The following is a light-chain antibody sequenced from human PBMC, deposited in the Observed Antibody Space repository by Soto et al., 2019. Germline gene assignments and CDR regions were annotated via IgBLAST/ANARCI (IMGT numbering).Light chain of an antibody. CDR3: CSYAGSSTWV. CDR2: EGT. V-gene: IGLV2-23*01. J-gene: IGLJ3*02. Sequence: QSALTQPASVSGSPGQSITISCTGTSSDVGSYNLVSWYQQHPGKAPKLMIYEGTKRPSGVSNRFSGSKSGNTASLTISGLQAEDDADYYCCSYAGSSTWVFGGGTKLIVL. CDR1: SSDVGSYNL.